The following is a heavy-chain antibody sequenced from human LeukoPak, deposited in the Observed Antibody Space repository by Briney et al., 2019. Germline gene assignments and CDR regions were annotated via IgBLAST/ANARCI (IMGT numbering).Heavy chain of an antibody. CDR1: GYTFTSYG. CDR3: ARGRGGEQWLVLFYFDY. J-gene: IGHJ4*02. CDR2: ISAYNGNT. V-gene: IGHV1-18*01. Sequence: ASVKVSCKASGYTFTSYGIRWVRQAPGQGLEWMGWISAYNGNTNYAQKLQGRVTMTTDTSTSTAYMELRSLRSDDTAVYCCARGRGGEQWLVLFYFDYWGQGTLVTVSS. D-gene: IGHD6-19*01.